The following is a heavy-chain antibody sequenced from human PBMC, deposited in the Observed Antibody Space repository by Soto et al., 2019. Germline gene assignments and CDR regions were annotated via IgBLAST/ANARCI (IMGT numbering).Heavy chain of an antibody. D-gene: IGHD5-12*01. CDR2: ISYDGSNK. J-gene: IGHJ6*02. CDR1: GFTFSSYA. V-gene: IGHV3-30-3*01. CDR3: ARDYYRFNSGYGFSMDV. Sequence: QVQLVASGGGVVQPGRSLSLSCAASGFTFSSYAMPWVRQAPGKGLEWVAVISYDGSNKYYADSVKGRFTISRDNSKNTLYLQMNSLRSEDTAVYYCARDYYRFNSGYGFSMDVWGQGTTGTVSS.